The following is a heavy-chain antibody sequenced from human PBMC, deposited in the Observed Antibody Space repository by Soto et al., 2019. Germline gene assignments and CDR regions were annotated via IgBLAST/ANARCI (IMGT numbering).Heavy chain of an antibody. Sequence: WASVKVSCKASGYTFTSYYMHWVRQAPGQGLEWMGIINPSGGSTSYAQKFQGRVTMTRDTSTSTVYMELSSLRSEDTAVYYCARGYYDFWSGYPRTDGMDVWGQGTTVTVSS. V-gene: IGHV1-46*01. CDR3: ARGYYDFWSGYPRTDGMDV. D-gene: IGHD3-3*01. CDR1: GYTFTSYY. CDR2: INPSGGST. J-gene: IGHJ6*02.